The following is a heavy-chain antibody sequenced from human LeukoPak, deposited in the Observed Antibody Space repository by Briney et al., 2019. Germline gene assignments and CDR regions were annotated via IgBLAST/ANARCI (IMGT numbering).Heavy chain of an antibody. CDR1: GGSISSSSYY. CDR3: ARQVSDYFYYYIDV. V-gene: IGHV4-39*01. CDR2: IYYSGTT. Sequence: SETLSLTCSVSGGSISSSSYYWTWIRQPRGKGLEWVGSIYYSGTTYYNTSLKSRVTISEDTSKNRFSLMLTSVTAADTAVYYCARQVSDYFYYYIDVWGEGTTVIVSS. J-gene: IGHJ6*03.